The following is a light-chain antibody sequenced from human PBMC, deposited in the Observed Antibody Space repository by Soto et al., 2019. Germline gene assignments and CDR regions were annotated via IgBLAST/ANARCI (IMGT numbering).Light chain of an antibody. J-gene: IGLJ1*01. CDR3: SSYTSGGYV. Sequence: QSALTQPASVSGSRGQSITISCTGTSSDVGGYNYVSWFQQHPGKAPKLMIYEVSNRPSGVSNRFSGSKSGNTASLTISGLQAEDEADYYCSSYTSGGYVFGTGTKLTVL. CDR2: EVS. V-gene: IGLV2-14*01. CDR1: SSDVGGYNY.